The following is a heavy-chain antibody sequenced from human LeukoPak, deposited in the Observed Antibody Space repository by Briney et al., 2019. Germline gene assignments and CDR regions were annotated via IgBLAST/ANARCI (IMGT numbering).Heavy chain of an antibody. CDR1: GGSISTSTYY. D-gene: IGHD6-19*01. J-gene: IGHJ6*02. CDR2: VYYTGRT. CDR3: ARHSSGWSWGYYGMDV. Sequence: SETLSLTCTVSGGSISTSTYYWGWIRQPPGKGLEWIGSVYYTGRTYYNPSLKSRVTISVNPSKNQFSLKLSSVTAADTAVYYCARHSSGWSWGYYGMDVWGQGTTVTVSS. V-gene: IGHV4-39*01.